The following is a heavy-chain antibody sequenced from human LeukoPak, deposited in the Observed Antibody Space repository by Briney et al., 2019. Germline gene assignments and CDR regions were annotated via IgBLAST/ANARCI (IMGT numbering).Heavy chain of an antibody. J-gene: IGHJ5*02. CDR3: ARDGALNWFDP. CDR2: VYHGGST. CDR1: GFSISHAYY. V-gene: IGHV4-38-2*02. Sequence: PSETLSLTCTVSGFSISHAYYWGWIRQPPGKGLEWIGSVYHGGSTYYNPSLKSRVTISLDTSKNQFSLKLNSVTAADTAVYYCARDGALNWFDPWGQGTLVTVSS. D-gene: IGHD3-16*01.